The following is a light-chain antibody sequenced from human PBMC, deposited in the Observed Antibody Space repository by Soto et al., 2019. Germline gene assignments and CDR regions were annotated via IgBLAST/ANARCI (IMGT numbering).Light chain of an antibody. CDR1: SGSIASNY. J-gene: IGLJ7*01. Sequence: NFMLTQPHSVSESPGKTVTISCTRSSGSIASNYVQWYQQRPGSAPTTVIYEDNQRPSGDPDRFSGSIDSSSNSASLTISGLKTEDEADYYCQSYDSSNHAVFGGGTQLTVL. CDR3: QSYDSSNHAV. CDR2: EDN. V-gene: IGLV6-57*03.